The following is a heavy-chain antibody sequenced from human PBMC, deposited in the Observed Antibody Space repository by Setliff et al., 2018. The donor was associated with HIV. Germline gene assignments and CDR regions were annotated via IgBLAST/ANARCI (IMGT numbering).Heavy chain of an antibody. D-gene: IGHD6-13*01. V-gene: IGHV4-59*11. Sequence: ETLSLTCTVSYGSISGHYWTWIRQPPGKGLEWIGYIHHSGGTQYNPSLMSRLTMSVDSSKNQFSLSLSSVAAADTAVYYCARLPDINSWPFDYWARGTLVTVSS. J-gene: IGHJ4*02. CDR3: ARLPDINSWPFDY. CDR2: IHHSGGT. CDR1: YGSISGHY.